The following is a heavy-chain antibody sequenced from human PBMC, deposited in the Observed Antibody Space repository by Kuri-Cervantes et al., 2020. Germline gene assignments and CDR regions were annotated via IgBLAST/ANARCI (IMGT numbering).Heavy chain of an antibody. Sequence: ESLKISCTVSGGSISSYYWSWIRQPPGKGLEWIGYTYYSGSTNYNPSLKSRVTISVDTSKNQFSLKLSSVTAADTAVYYCARDSTRGSGWYGWGNAKTYNWFDPWGQGTRVTVSS. CDR2: TYYSGST. J-gene: IGHJ5*02. D-gene: IGHD6-19*01. V-gene: IGHV4-59*01. CDR3: ARDSTRGSGWYGWGNAKTYNWFDP. CDR1: GGSISSYY.